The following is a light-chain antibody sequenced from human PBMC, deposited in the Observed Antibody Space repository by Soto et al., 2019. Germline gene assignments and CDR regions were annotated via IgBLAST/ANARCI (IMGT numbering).Light chain of an antibody. J-gene: IGKJ4*01. Sequence: DIQLTHSPSFLSASVGDGVTITCRASQGISSYLAWYQQRPGKAPKLLIFAASTLQSGVPSRFSGSGSGTEFTLAITSLQYEDFATYYCQQLHNHPPTFGGGTRWIS. CDR1: QGISSY. CDR2: AAS. V-gene: IGKV1-9*01. CDR3: QQLHNHPPT.